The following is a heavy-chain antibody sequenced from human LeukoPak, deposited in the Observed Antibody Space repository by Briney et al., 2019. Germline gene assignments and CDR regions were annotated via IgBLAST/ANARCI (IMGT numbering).Heavy chain of an antibody. CDR3: AKGTIDY. Sequence: PGGSLRLSCAASGFTFSSYGMHWVRQAPGKGLEWVAVIWYDGSNKYYADSVKGRFTSSRENSKISLYLQMNSMRVEDTAVYYCAKGTIDYSGEGTLVTVSS. CDR2: IWYDGSNK. J-gene: IGHJ4*02. CDR1: GFTFSSYG. D-gene: IGHD3/OR15-3a*01. V-gene: IGHV3-33*06.